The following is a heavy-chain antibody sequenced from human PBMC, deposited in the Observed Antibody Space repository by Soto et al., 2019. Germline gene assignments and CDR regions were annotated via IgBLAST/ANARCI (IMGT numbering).Heavy chain of an antibody. D-gene: IGHD3-3*01. Sequence: ESGGGLVQPGGSLRLSCAASGFTFSSYSMNWVRQAPGKGLEWVSYISSSSSTIYYADSVKGRFTISRDNAKNSLYLQMNSLRDEDTAVYYCARDFRFLEWSELIYYYGMDVWGQGTTVTVSS. V-gene: IGHV3-48*02. J-gene: IGHJ6*02. CDR3: ARDFRFLEWSELIYYYGMDV. CDR2: ISSSSSTI. CDR1: GFTFSSYS.